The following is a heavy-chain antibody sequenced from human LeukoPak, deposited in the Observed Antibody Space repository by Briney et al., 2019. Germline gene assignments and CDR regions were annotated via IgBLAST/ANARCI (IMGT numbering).Heavy chain of an antibody. CDR1: GYTFTGYY. CDR3: AREEANTRIHFDY. J-gene: IGHJ4*02. CDR2: INPNTDYT. V-gene: IGHV1-2*02. D-gene: IGHD3-22*01. Sequence: ASVKVSCKASGYTFTGYYIHWVRQAPGQGLEWMGYINPNTDYTNYAQNFQDRVTMTRDTSISTAFMELSSLRSDDTAVYCAREEANTRIHFDYWGQGTLVTGSS.